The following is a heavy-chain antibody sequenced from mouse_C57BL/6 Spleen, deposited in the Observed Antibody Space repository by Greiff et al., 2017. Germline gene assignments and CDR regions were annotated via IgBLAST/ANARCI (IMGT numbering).Heavy chain of an antibody. J-gene: IGHJ1*03. Sequence: QVQLQQPGAELVKPGASVKLSCKASGYTFTSYWMQWVKQRPGQGLEWIGEIDPSDSYTNYNQKFKGKATLTVDTSSSTAYMQLSSLTSEDSAVYYCARPYGKYLYWYFDVWGTGTTVTVSS. D-gene: IGHD2-1*01. V-gene: IGHV1-50*01. CDR3: ARPYGKYLYWYFDV. CDR1: GYTFTSYW. CDR2: IDPSDSYT.